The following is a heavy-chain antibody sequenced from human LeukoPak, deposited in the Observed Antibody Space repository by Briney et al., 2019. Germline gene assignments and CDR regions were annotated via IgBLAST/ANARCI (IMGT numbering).Heavy chain of an antibody. CDR2: FYGAAST. Sequence: GGSLRLSCAASGFIVSSNYMSWVRQAPGKGLEWVSVFYGAASTYYADSVKGRFTISRDNSRNTLYLQMNSLRAEDTAVYYCVRDYYDSSGYYSLNYWGQGTLVTVSS. V-gene: IGHV3-66*01. CDR1: GFIVSSNY. D-gene: IGHD3-22*01. J-gene: IGHJ4*02. CDR3: VRDYYDSSGYYSLNY.